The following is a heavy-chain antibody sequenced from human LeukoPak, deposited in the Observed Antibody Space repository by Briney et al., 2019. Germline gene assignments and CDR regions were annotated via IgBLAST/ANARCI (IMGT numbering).Heavy chain of an antibody. D-gene: IGHD1-26*01. CDR1: GFTFEDYG. CDR2: INWNGDNP. J-gene: IGHJ5*01. CDR3: ARRSLSGATTGYYYDS. V-gene: IGHV3-20*04. Sequence: AGGSLRLSCEVSGFTFEDYGMTWFRQRPGRGLEYVAEINWNGDNPVYENSLRGRFTISRNNARNFVYLQMNSLRVEDTAFYYCARRSLSGATTGYYYDSWGQGTLVTVSS.